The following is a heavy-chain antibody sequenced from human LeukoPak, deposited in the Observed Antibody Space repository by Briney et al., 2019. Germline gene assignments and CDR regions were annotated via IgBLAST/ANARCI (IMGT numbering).Heavy chain of an antibody. CDR2: VDNTGST. Sequence: PSQTLSLTCAVSGVSTTSGGNSWSWIRLPPGKGLEWLAHVDNTGSTYYNPSLKSRITVSLDTSKNQFSLILHSVTAADTAVYYCARRTTMVRRADYLDSWGQGTLVTVSS. D-gene: IGHD3-10*01. CDR1: GVSTTSGGNS. J-gene: IGHJ4*02. V-gene: IGHV4-30-4*07. CDR3: ARRTTMVRRADYLDS.